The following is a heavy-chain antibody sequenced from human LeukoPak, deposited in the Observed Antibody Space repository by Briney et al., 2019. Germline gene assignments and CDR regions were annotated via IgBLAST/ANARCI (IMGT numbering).Heavy chain of an antibody. D-gene: IGHD3-3*01. CDR3: ARRPAPHYDFWSGYLLQSYYYMDV. CDR2: INHSGST. CDR1: GGSFSGYY. J-gene: IGHJ6*03. Sequence: SETLSLTCAVYGGSFSGYYWSWIRQPPGKGLEWIGEINHSGSTNYNPSLKSRVTISVDTSKNQFSLKLSSVTAADTAVYYCARRPAPHYDFWSGYLLQSYYYMDVWGKGTTVTVSS. V-gene: IGHV4-34*01.